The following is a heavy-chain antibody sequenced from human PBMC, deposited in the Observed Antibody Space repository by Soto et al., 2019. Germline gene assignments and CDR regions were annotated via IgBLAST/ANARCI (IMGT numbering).Heavy chain of an antibody. J-gene: IGHJ4*02. CDR1: GFTFSSYE. CDR3: ARDRNYDFWSGYPYPGVDYFDY. Sequence: AGGSLRLSCAASGFTFSSYEMNWVRQAPGKGLEWVSYISSSGSTIYYADSVKGRFTISRDNAKNSLYLQMNSLRAEDTAVYYCARDRNYDFWSGYPYPGVDYFDYWGQGTLVTVSS. CDR2: ISSSGSTI. V-gene: IGHV3-48*03. D-gene: IGHD3-3*01.